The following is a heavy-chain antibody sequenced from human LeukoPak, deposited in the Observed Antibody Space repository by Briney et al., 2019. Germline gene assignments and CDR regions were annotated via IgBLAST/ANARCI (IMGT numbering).Heavy chain of an antibody. CDR2: IYYSGST. V-gene: IGHV4-61*01. CDR1: GGSVSSGSYY. Sequence: KASETLSLTCTVSGGSVSSGSYYWSWIRQPPGKGLEWIGYIYYSGSTNYNPSLKSRVTISVDTSKNQFSLKLSSVTAADTAVYYCARDGDRDIIGDGMDVWGKGTTVTVSS. CDR3: ARDGDRDIIGDGMDV. J-gene: IGHJ6*01. D-gene: IGHD2-15*01.